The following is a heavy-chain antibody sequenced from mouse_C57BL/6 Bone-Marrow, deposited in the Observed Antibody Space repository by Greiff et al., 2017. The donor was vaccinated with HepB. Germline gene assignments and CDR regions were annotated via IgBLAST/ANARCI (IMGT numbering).Heavy chain of an antibody. V-gene: IGHV10-3*01. CDR2: IRSKSSNYAT. CDR1: GFTFNTYA. CDR3: GRDFYYAMDY. Sequence: EVQRVESGGGLVQPKGSLKLSCAASGFTFNTYAMHWVRQAPGKGLEWVARIRSKSSNYATYYAESVKDRCTIARDDSQIMLYLQMNNLKTEDTAMYYCGRDFYYAMDYWGQGTSVTVSS. J-gene: IGHJ4*01.